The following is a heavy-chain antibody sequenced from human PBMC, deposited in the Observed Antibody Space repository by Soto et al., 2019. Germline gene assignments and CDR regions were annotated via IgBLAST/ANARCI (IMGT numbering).Heavy chain of an antibody. Sequence: PSETLSLTCAVYGGSFSGYYWSWIRRPPGKGLEWIGEINHSGSTNYNPSLKSRVTISVDTSKNQFSLKLSSVTAADTAVYYCARHEGLNWNYEVWPRYYYYGMDVWGQGTTVTVSS. CDR1: GGSFSGYY. D-gene: IGHD1-7*01. J-gene: IGHJ6*02. CDR3: ARHEGLNWNYEVWPRYYYYGMDV. V-gene: IGHV4-34*01. CDR2: INHSGST.